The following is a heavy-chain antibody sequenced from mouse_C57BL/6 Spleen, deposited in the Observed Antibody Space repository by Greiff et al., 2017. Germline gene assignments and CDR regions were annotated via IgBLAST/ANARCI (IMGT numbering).Heavy chain of an antibody. D-gene: IGHD1-1*01. CDR3: ARWGYGSSYAAY. Sequence: VQLQQSGPELVKPGASVKISCKASGYSFTGYYMNWVKQSPEKSLEWIGEINPSTGGTTYNQKFKAKATLTVDKSSSTAYMQLKSLTSEDSAVYYCARWGYGSSYAAYWGQGTLVTVSA. V-gene: IGHV1-42*01. CDR2: INPSTGGT. J-gene: IGHJ3*01. CDR1: GYSFTGYY.